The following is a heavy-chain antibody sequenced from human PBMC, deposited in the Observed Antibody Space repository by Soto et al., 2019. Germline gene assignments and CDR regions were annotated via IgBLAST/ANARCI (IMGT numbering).Heavy chain of an antibody. J-gene: IGHJ6*02. CDR1: GDSVSSNSAA. Sequence: SQTLSLTCAISGDSVSSNSAAWNWIRQSPSRGLEWLGRTYYRSKWYNDYAVSVNSRITINPDTSKNQFSLQLNSVTPEDTAVYYWATHSLEYSSSSSHYYYGMDVWGQGTTVTVSS. D-gene: IGHD6-6*01. CDR3: ATHSLEYSSSSSHYYYGMDV. V-gene: IGHV6-1*01. CDR2: TYYRSKWYN.